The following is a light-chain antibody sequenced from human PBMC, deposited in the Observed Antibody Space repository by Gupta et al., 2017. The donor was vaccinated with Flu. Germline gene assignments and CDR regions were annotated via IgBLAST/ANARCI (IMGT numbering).Light chain of an antibody. CDR2: GAS. J-gene: IGKJ3*01. V-gene: IGKV1-39*01. CDR3: ERSHSVPFT. CDR1: QSIGTH. Sequence: DIQMTQSPSSLSASVGDRVTITCRASQSIGTHLNWYQQKPGIGPKLLIFGASTSQSGVPSRFSGSGSGTDFTLTISSLQTEDFATFYCERSHSVPFTFGPGTKVGIK.